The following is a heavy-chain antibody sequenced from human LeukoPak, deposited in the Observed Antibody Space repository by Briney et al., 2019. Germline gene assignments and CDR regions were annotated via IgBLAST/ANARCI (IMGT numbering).Heavy chain of an antibody. D-gene: IGHD4-17*01. CDR3: ATYDYGDYDGY. CDR2: ISAYNGNT. V-gene: IGHV1-18*01. CDR1: GYTFTSYG. Sequence: ASVKVSCKASGYTFTSYGISWVRQAPGQGLEWMGWISAYNGNTNYAQKLQGTVTMTTDTSTSTAYMELRSLRSDDTAVYYCATYDYGDYDGYWGQGTLVTVSS. J-gene: IGHJ4*02.